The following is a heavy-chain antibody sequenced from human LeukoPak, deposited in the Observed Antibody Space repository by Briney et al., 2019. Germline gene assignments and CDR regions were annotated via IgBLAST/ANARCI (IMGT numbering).Heavy chain of an antibody. CDR1: GLTFSSYG. CDR3: AKSRGSGYYDY. V-gene: IGHV3-23*01. Sequence: GGSLRLSCAASGLTFSSYGMSWVRQAPGKGLEWVSAISGSGGSTYYADSVKGRFTISRDNSKNTLYVQMNSLRAEDTAVYYCAKSRGSGYYDYWGQGTLVTVSS. D-gene: IGHD3-22*01. CDR2: ISGSGGST. J-gene: IGHJ4*02.